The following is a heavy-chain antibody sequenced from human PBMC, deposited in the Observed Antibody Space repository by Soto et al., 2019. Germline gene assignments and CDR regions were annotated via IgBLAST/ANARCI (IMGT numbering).Heavy chain of an antibody. V-gene: IGHV3-23*01. J-gene: IGHJ4*02. D-gene: IGHD6-13*01. CDR1: GCTFSSYA. CDR3: AKEQEGQYSSTNY. Sequence: EVQLLESGGGLVQPGGSLRLSCAASGCTFSSYAMSWVRQAPGKGLEWVSAIRVSGGSTYYADSVKGRFTISRDNSKNPLYLQMNSMRAEDTAVYYCAKEQEGQYSSTNYWGQGTMVTVSS. CDR2: IRVSGGST.